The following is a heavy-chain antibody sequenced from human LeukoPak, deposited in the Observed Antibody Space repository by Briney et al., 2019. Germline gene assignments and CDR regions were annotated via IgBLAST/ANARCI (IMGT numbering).Heavy chain of an antibody. Sequence: SETLSLTCTVSGGSLSSFYWNWVRQPPGKGLEWVGAIHYSGSTNYNPSLKRRVTMSVDMSKNQFSLKLNSVTAADTAVYYCARRVYGDLGNWLDPWGQGTLVTVSS. CDR1: GGSLSSFY. V-gene: IGHV4-59*08. CDR3: ARRVYGDLGNWLDP. D-gene: IGHD4-17*01. CDR2: IHYSGST. J-gene: IGHJ5*02.